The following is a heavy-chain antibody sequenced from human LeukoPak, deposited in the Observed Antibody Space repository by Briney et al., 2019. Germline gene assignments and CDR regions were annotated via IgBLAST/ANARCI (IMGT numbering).Heavy chain of an antibody. D-gene: IGHD3-22*01. CDR1: GYSISSGYY. V-gene: IGHV4-38-2*01. CDR3: ARRRDYYDSSGYFRFDY. CDR2: IYHSGGT. Sequence: TSETLSLTCVVSGYSISSGYYWGWIRPSPGKGLEWIGSIYHSGGTFYNPSLKSRVTISVDTSKNQFSLKLSSVTAADTAVYYCARRRDYYDSSGYFRFDYWGQGALVTVSS. J-gene: IGHJ4*02.